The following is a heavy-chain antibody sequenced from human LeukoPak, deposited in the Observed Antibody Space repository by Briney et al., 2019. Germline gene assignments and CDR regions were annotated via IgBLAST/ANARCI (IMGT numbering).Heavy chain of an antibody. V-gene: IGHV3-21*01. J-gene: IGHJ4*02. D-gene: IGHD3-22*01. CDR2: ISSSSSFR. CDR1: GFNFSSYS. Sequence: GGSLRLSCAASGFNFSSYSMNWVRQAPGKGLEWVSSISSSSSFRYYADSVKGRFTISRDNAKNSLYLQMNRLRAEDTAVYYCARESSGYFYWGQGTLVTVSS. CDR3: ARESSGYFY.